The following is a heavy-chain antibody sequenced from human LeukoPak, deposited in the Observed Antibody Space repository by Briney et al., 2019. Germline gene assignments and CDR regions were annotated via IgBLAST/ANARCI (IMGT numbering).Heavy chain of an antibody. CDR1: GGTFSSYA. V-gene: IGHV1-69*05. J-gene: IGHJ3*02. CDR2: IIPIFGTA. D-gene: IGHD3-22*01. CDR3: AREDDSSSGAFDI. Sequence: SVKVSCKVSGGTFSSYAISWVRQAPGQGLEWMGGIIPIFGTANYAQKFQGRVTITTDESTSTAYMELSSLRSEDTAVYYCAREDDSSSGAFDIWGQGTMVTVSS.